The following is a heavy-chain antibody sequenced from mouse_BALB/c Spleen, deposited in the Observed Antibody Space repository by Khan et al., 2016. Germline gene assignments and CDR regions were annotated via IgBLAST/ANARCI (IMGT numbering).Heavy chain of an antibody. V-gene: IGHV9-3-1*01. J-gene: IGHJ1*01. CDR2: INTYSGES. CDR3: ARYLYYYGRSRYFDV. D-gene: IGHD1-1*01. CDR1: GYTFTNYG. Sequence: QIQLVQSGPELKKPGKTVKISCKASGYTFTNYGMNWVKQAPGKGLKWMGWINTYSGESTYADDFKGRFAFSLETSANTAYLQINNLKNEDTATYFCARYLYYYGRSRYFDVWGAGTTVTVSS.